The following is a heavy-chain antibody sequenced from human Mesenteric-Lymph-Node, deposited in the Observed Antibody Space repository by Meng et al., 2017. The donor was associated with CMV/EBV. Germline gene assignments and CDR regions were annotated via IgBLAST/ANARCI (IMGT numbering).Heavy chain of an antibody. D-gene: IGHD3-22*01. Sequence: GGSLRLSCAASGFTFSSYWMSWVRQAPGKGLEWVANIKQDGSEKYYVDSVKGRFTISRDNAKNSLYLQMNSLRAEDTAVYYCAREQGYDRVSLYFDYWGQGTLVTVSS. CDR2: IKQDGSEK. CDR1: GFTFSSYW. CDR3: AREQGYDRVSLYFDY. J-gene: IGHJ4*02. V-gene: IGHV3-7*01.